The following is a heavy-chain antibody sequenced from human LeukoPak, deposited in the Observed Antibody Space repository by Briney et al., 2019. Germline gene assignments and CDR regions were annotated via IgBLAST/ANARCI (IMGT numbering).Heavy chain of an antibody. D-gene: IGHD3-10*01. CDR1: GFTFSSDA. J-gene: IGHJ4*02. CDR2: ISGSGGST. CDR3: ARDLALWFGELPDY. Sequence: GGSLRLSCAASGFTFSSDAMSWVRQAPGKGLEWVSAISGSGGSTYYADSVKGRFTISRDNAKNSLYLQMNSLRAEDTAVYYCARDLALWFGELPDYWGQGTLVTVSS. V-gene: IGHV3-23*01.